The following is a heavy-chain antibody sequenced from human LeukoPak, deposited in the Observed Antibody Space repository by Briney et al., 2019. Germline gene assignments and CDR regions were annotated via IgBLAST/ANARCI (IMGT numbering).Heavy chain of an antibody. CDR3: ARDSLYDDNGYYHYFDY. D-gene: IGHD3-22*01. J-gene: IGHJ4*02. V-gene: IGHV3-33*01. CDR1: AFSSSTYG. Sequence: GGSMRLSCAAAAFSSSTYGMHWVRQAPGKGLEWVAMTWYDASGQHYADSVKGRFTISRDTSKNTLYLQMNSLRAEDTAVYFCARDSLYDDNGYYHYFDYWGQGPLVTVSS. CDR2: TWYDASGQ.